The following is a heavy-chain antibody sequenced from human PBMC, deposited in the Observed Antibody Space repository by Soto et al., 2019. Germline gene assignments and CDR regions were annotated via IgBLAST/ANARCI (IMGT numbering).Heavy chain of an antibody. J-gene: IGHJ3*02. CDR1: GFTVSSNY. Sequence: EVQLVESGGGLIQPGESLRLSCAASGFTVSSNYMSWVRQAPGKGLEWVSVIYSGGSTYYADSVKGRFTISRHNSKNTLYLQMNRLRAEDTAVYYCARELPMDTSTDDAFDSWGQGTMVTLSS. CDR3: ARELPMDTSTDDAFDS. V-gene: IGHV3-53*04. CDR2: IYSGGST. D-gene: IGHD5-18*01.